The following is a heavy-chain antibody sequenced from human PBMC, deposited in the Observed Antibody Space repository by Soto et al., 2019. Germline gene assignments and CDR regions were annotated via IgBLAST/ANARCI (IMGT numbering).Heavy chain of an antibody. Sequence: WWSLRLSCSVSVFNVMSYWMSWCRQAPGKGLEWVASIKEDGSEIYYLQSVRGRFSISRDSAGNALHLTMNYLSAEDTGVYFCARDIGFDYVNWGQGTLVTVSS. V-gene: IGHV3-7*01. J-gene: IGHJ4*02. D-gene: IGHD3-16*01. CDR3: ARDIGFDYVN. CDR2: IKEDGSEI. CDR1: VFNVMSYW.